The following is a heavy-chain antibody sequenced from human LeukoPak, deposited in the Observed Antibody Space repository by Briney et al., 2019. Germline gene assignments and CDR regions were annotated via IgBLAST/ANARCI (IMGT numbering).Heavy chain of an antibody. J-gene: IGHJ5*02. CDR2: IYTSGST. CDR3: ARAYSRRGGLNWFDP. CDR1: GGSISSYY. D-gene: IGHD2-21*01. Sequence: PSETLSLTCSVSGGSISSYYWSWIRQPAGKGLEWIGRIYTSGSTNYNPSLKSRVTISVDTSKNQFSLKLSSVTAADTAVYYCARAYSRRGGLNWFDPWGQGTLVTVSS. V-gene: IGHV4-4*07.